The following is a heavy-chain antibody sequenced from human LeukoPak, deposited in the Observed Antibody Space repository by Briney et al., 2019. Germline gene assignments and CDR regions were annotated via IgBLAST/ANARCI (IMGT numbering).Heavy chain of an antibody. J-gene: IGHJ4*02. CDR1: GGSISSSSSY. Sequence: SETLSLTCTVPGGSISSSSSYWGWIRQPPGKGLEWIGSIYYSGSTYYNPSLKSRVTISVDTSKNQFSLKLSSVTAADTAVYYCARSGSSYFDYWGQGTLVTVSS. CDR2: IYYSGST. CDR3: ARSGSSYFDY. V-gene: IGHV4-39*01. D-gene: IGHD6-13*01.